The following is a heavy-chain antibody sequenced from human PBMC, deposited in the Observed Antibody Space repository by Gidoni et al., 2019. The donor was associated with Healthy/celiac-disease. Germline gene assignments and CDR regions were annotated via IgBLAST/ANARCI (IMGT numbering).Heavy chain of an antibody. Sequence: QLQLQESGPGLVKPSETLSLTCTVSRGSLSSSSYYWGWLRQPPGKGLEWIGSIYYSGSTYYNPSLKSRVTISVDTSKNQFSLKLSSVTAADTAVYYCARHPSPFTIPWCWFDPWGQGTLVTVSS. D-gene: IGHD3-3*01. J-gene: IGHJ5*02. CDR3: ARHPSPFTIPWCWFDP. V-gene: IGHV4-39*01. CDR2: IYYSGST. CDR1: RGSLSSSSYY.